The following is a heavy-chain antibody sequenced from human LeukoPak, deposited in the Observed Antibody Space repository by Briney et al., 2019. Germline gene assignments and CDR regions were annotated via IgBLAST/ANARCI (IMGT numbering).Heavy chain of an antibody. J-gene: IGHJ5*02. CDR1: GESFMGYY. CDR2: INYTGST. Sequence: SETLSLTCAVYGESFMGYYWSWIRQPPGKGLEWIGEINYTGSTNYNPSLKSRISMSVDTSKNQFSLKLSSVTAADTAVYYCARDSGTTGEVKFDPWGQGTLVTVSS. D-gene: IGHD3-10*01. CDR3: ARDSGTTGEVKFDP. V-gene: IGHV4-34*10.